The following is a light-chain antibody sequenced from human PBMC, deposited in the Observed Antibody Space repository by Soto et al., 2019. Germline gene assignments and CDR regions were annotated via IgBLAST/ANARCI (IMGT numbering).Light chain of an antibody. CDR2: EVS. J-gene: IGLJ1*01. V-gene: IGLV2-23*02. Sequence: QSVLTQPASVSGSPGQSITISCTGTSSDVGSYNLVSWYQQHPGKAPKLMIYEVSKRPSGVSNRFSGSKSGNTASLTISGLQAEDEAGYYCCSYAGSSTSVFGTGTKVTVL. CDR3: CSYAGSSTSV. CDR1: SSDVGSYNL.